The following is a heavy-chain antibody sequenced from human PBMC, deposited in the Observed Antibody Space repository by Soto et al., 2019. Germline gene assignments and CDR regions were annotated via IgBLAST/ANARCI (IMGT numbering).Heavy chain of an antibody. CDR2: ISSDGQTK. V-gene: IGHV3-30*18. J-gene: IGHJ4*01. CDR3: AKEIAVAGDLDY. Sequence: LRLSCVASGFSFSTFGIHWVRQAPGKGLEWAGVISSDGQTKYYADSVKGRFTISRDNSKNTLYLQMDSLRPEDTAVYYCAKEIAVAGDLDYWGHGTLVTVSS. CDR1: GFSFSTFG. D-gene: IGHD6-19*01.